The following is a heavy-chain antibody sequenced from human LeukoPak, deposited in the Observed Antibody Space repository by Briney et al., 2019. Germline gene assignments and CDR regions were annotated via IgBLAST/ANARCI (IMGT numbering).Heavy chain of an antibody. CDR1: GFTFSSYS. V-gene: IGHV3-21*01. CDR2: ISSSSSYI. Sequence: GGSLRLSCAASGFTFSSYSMNWVRQAPGKGLEWVSSISSSSSYIYYADSVKGRFTISRDNAKNSLYLQMNSLRAEDTAVYYCAREGSSGWYRRGYYYYGMDVWGQGTTVTVYS. D-gene: IGHD6-19*01. J-gene: IGHJ6*02. CDR3: AREGSSGWYRRGYYYYGMDV.